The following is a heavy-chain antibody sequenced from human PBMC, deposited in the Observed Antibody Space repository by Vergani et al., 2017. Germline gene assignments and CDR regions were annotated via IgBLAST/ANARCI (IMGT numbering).Heavy chain of an antibody. CDR3: ARLYSNYGPTYYYYYMDV. J-gene: IGHJ6*03. Sequence: EVQLVQSGAEVKKPGESLRISCKGSGYSFTSYWISWVRQMPGKGLEWMGRIDPSDSYTNYSPSFQGQVTISADKSISTAYLQWSSLKASDTAMYYCARLYSNYGPTYYYYYMDVWGKGTTVTVSS. CDR2: IDPSDSYT. D-gene: IGHD4-11*01. CDR1: GYSFTSYW. V-gene: IGHV5-10-1*03.